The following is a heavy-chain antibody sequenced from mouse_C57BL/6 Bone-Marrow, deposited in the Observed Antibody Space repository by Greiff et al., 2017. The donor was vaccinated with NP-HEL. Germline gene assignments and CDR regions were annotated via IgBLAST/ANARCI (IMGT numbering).Heavy chain of an antibody. CDR2: IRNKANGYTT. CDR1: GFTFTDYY. J-gene: IGHJ3*01. D-gene: IGHD1-1*01. CDR3: ARYNYGSSYGAY. Sequence: EVKLVESGGGLVQPGGSLSLSCAASGFTFTDYYMSWVRQPPGKALEWLGFIRNKANGYTTEYSASVKGRFTISRDNSQSILYLQMNALRAEDSATYYCARYNYGSSYGAYWGQGTLVTVSA. V-gene: IGHV7-3*01.